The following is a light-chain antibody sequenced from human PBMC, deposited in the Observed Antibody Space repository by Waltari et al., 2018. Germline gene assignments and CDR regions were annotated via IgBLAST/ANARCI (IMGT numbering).Light chain of an antibody. CDR2: EAT. CDR3: SSYASSNFLV. V-gene: IGLV2-14*02. Sequence: CYQQNPGNAPNLFVFEATKRPSGVSILFSGSTSGNTASLTISGLQAEDEADYYCSSYASSNFLVFGGGTKVTVL. J-gene: IGLJ3*02.